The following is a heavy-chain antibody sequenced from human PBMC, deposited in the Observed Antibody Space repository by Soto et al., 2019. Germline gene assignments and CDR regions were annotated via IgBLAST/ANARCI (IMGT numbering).Heavy chain of an antibody. D-gene: IGHD5-18*01. CDR1: GFTFGSYA. CDR3: VKQDGYSYAFDI. CDR2: ISSNGGST. V-gene: IGHV3-64D*06. J-gene: IGHJ3*02. Sequence: GGSLRLSCAASGFTFGSYAMSWVRQAPGKGLEYVSAISSNGGSTYYADSVKGRFTISRDNSKNTLYLQMSSLRAEDTAVYYCVKQDGYSYAFDIWGQGTMVTVSS.